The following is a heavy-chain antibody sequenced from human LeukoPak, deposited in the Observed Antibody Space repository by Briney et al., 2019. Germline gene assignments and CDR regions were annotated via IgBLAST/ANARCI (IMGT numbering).Heavy chain of an antibody. Sequence: SETLSLTCTVSGGSISTYYWSWIRQPPGKGLEWIGFIYYSGSTNYNPSLRSRVTISVDTSKNQFSLKLTSVTAADTAVYYCAREVVASQGHIDYWGQGTLVTVYS. D-gene: IGHD2-15*01. CDR1: GGSISTYY. CDR2: IYYSGST. V-gene: IGHV4-59*01. CDR3: AREVVASQGHIDY. J-gene: IGHJ4*02.